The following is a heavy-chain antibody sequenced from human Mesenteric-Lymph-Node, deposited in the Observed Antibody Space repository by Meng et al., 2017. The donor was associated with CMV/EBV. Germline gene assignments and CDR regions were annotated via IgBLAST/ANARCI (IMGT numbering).Heavy chain of an antibody. CDR2: IGSSNTYI. D-gene: IGHD2-2*01. CDR3: ARDRVVVVPTGGLFNY. J-gene: IGHJ4*02. Sequence: FTFSSYSMNWVRQAPGKGLEWVSSIGSSNTYIYYADSVKGRFTISRDNAKNSLYLQMNSLRAEDTAVYYCARDRVVVVPTGGLFNYWGQGTLVTVSS. CDR1: FTFSSYS. V-gene: IGHV3-21*01.